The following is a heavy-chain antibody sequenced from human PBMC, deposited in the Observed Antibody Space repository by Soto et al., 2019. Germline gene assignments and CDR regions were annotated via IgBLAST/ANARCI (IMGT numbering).Heavy chain of an antibody. D-gene: IGHD2-8*02. J-gene: IGHJ4*02. CDR2: IYYSGTT. CDR1: SASISSSSYT. CDR3: ARDKITGLFDY. Sequence: LSETLSLTCTVSSASISSSSYTWGWIRQPPGKGLEWIGSIYYSGTTYYNPSLNSRVTVSVDTSKNQFSLKVTSVTAADTAVYYCARDKITGLFDYWGQGTLVTVSS. V-gene: IGHV4-39*02.